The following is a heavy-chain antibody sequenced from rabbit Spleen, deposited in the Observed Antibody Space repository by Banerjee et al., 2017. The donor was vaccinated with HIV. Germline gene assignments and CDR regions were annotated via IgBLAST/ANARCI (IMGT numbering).Heavy chain of an antibody. CDR1: GFTISSSYW. J-gene: IGHJ4*01. CDR3: ARDLTSIIGWNFNL. D-gene: IGHD1-1*01. Sequence: EESGGDLVKPEGSLTLTCTASGFTISSSYWICWVRQAPGKGLEWIACIYTGSSGSTYYASWAKGRFTISRTSSTTVTLQMTSLTAADTATYFCARDLTSIIGWNFNLWGPGTLVTVS. CDR2: IYTGSSGST. V-gene: IGHV1S45*01.